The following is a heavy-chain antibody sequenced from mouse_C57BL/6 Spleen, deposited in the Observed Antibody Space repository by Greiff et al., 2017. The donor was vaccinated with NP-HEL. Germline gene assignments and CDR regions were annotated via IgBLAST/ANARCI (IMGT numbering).Heavy chain of an antibody. CDR1: GYAFSSSW. J-gene: IGHJ1*03. CDR3: ARGSGSYGYFDV. D-gene: IGHD1-1*01. Sequence: QVQLQQSGPELVKPGASVKISCKASGYAFSSSWMNWVKQRPGKGLEWIGRIYPGDGDTNYNGKFKGKATLTADKSSSTAYMQLSSLTSEDSAVYFCARGSGSYGYFDVWGTGTTVTVSS. V-gene: IGHV1-82*01. CDR2: IYPGDGDT.